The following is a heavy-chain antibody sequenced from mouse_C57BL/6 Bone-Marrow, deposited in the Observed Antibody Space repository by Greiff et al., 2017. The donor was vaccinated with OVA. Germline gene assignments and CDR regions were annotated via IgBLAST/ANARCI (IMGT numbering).Heavy chain of an antibody. Sequence: QVQLKESGAELARPGASVKMSCKASGYTFTSYTMHWVKQRPGQGLEWIGYINPSSGYTKYNQKFKDKATLTADKSSSTAYMQLSSLTSEDSAVYYCAPYDYDVGWFAYWGQGTLVTVSA. V-gene: IGHV1-4*01. D-gene: IGHD2-4*01. CDR1: GYTFTSYT. CDR2: INPSSGYT. J-gene: IGHJ3*01. CDR3: APYDYDVGWFAY.